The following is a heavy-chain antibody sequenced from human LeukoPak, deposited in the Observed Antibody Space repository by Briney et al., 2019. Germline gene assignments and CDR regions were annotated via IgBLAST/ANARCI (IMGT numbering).Heavy chain of an antibody. CDR1: GESFSGYY. D-gene: IGHD5-12*01. J-gene: IGHJ4*02. Sequence: TSETLSLTCAVYGESFSGYYWSWIRQPPGKGLEWIGEINHSGSTNYNPSLKSRLTISVDTSMNQFSLKLSSVTAADTAVYYCARGGGSYWGEGTLVTVSS. V-gene: IGHV4-34*01. CDR3: ARGGGSY. CDR2: INHSGST.